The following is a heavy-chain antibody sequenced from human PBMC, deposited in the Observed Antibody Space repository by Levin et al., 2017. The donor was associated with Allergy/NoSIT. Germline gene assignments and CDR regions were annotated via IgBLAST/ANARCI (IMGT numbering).Heavy chain of an antibody. CDR2: ISSSSTYI. D-gene: IGHD6-6*01. J-gene: IGHJ3*02. Sequence: LGGSLRLSCAASGFTFSGYTLNWVRQAPGKGLEWVSSISSSSTYIYYADSLKGRFTISRDDAKNSLSLQMNSLRVEDTAVYYCASDGSYDTLDIWGQGTMVTVSS. CDR1: GFTFSGYT. CDR3: ASDGSYDTLDI. V-gene: IGHV3-21*01.